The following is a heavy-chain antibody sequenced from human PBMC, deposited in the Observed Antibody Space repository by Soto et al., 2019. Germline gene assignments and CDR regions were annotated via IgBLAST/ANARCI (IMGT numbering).Heavy chain of an antibody. D-gene: IGHD3-10*01. CDR2: INHSGST. J-gene: IGHJ3*02. CDR1: GGSFSGYY. Sequence: SETLSLTCAVYGGSFSGYYWSWIRQPPGKGLEWIGEINHSGSTNYNPSLKSRVTISVDTSKNQFSLKLSSVTAADTAVYYCARARRGVPAFDIWGQGTIVNVS. CDR3: ARARRGVPAFDI. V-gene: IGHV4-34*01.